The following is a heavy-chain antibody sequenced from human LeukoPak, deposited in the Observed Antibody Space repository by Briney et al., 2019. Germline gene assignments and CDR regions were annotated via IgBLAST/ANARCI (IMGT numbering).Heavy chain of an antibody. CDR1: GFTFSSYG. V-gene: IGHV3-30*03. CDR3: ARGSKYTSSWSRNKWFDP. D-gene: IGHD6-13*01. J-gene: IGHJ5*02. CDR2: ISYDGSNK. Sequence: PGGSLRLSCAASGFTFSSYGMHWVRQAPGKGLEWVAVISYDGSNKYYADSVKGRFTISRDNSKNTLYLQMNSLRAEDTAVYYCARGSKYTSSWSRNKWFDPWGQGTLVTVSS.